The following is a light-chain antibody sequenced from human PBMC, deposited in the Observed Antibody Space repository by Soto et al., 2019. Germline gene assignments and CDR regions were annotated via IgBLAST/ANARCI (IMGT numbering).Light chain of an antibody. J-gene: IGKJ1*01. CDR2: DVS. Sequence: DIQMTQSPSALSASVGDTVTITCRASQSVSGWLAWYQQKPGKAPKLLIYDVSALPRGVPPRFSGSGSGTQFTLTISGLPPDDFATYYCQQYETFSVTFGQGTKVDI. V-gene: IGKV1-5*01. CDR1: QSVSGW. CDR3: QQYETFSVT.